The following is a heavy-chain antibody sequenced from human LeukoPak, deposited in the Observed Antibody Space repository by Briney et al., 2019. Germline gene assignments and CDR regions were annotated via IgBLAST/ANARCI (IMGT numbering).Heavy chain of an antibody. D-gene: IGHD3-3*01. CDR2: ISAYNGNT. Sequence: ASVKVSCKASGYTFTSYGISWVRQAPGQGLEWMGWISAYNGNTNYAQKLQGRVTMTTDTSTSTAYMELRSLRSDDTAVYYCARDRGYDFWSGYWPQGYWGQGTLDTVSS. V-gene: IGHV1-18*01. J-gene: IGHJ4*02. CDR3: ARDRGYDFWSGYWPQGY. CDR1: GYTFTSYG.